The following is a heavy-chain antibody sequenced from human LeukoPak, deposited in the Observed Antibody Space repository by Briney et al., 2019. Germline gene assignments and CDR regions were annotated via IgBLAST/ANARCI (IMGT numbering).Heavy chain of an antibody. J-gene: IGHJ4*02. CDR2: IYSGGST. CDR3: ARGYGEDIVVVPAAIGYY. Sequence: GGSLGLSCAASGFTVSSNYMSWVRQAPGKGLEWVSVIYSGGSTYYADSVKGRFTISRDNSKNTLYLQMNSLRAEDTAVYYCARGYGEDIVVVPAAIGYYWGQGTLVTVSS. CDR1: GFTVSSNY. V-gene: IGHV3-53*05. D-gene: IGHD2-2*02.